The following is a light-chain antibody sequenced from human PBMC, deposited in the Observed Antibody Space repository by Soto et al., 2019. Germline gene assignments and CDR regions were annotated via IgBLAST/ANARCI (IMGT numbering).Light chain of an antibody. CDR2: DVS. V-gene: IGLV2-14*01. J-gene: IGLJ2*01. CDR3: SSYTSSSTPVV. CDR1: SSDVGGYNY. Sequence: QSALTQPASVSGSPGQSITISCTGTSSDVGGYNYVSWYQQHPGKAPKLMIYDVSTRPSGVSNRFSGSKSGNTASLTISGLQPEDEADYYCSSYTSSSTPVVFGGGTQLTVL.